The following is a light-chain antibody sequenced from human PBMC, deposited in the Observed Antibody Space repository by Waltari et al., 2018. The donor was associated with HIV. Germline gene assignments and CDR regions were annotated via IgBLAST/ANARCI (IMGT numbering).Light chain of an antibody. Sequence: QSVLTQPPSVSGAPGQRVTIPCTGNNSNIGAGYDVHWYQQLPGTAPKFFISDDLRRPSGVPDRVSVSRSGTSASLAITGLQAEDEADYYCQSYDKSLSGSVFGGGTKLTVL. CDR3: QSYDKSLSGSV. CDR2: DDL. V-gene: IGLV1-40*01. CDR1: NSNIGAGYD. J-gene: IGLJ2*01.